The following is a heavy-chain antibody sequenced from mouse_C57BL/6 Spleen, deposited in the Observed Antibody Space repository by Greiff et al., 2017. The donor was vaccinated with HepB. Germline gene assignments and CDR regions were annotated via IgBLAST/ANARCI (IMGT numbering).Heavy chain of an antibody. J-gene: IGHJ1*03. CDR3: ARSLSTMVTTRYFDV. D-gene: IGHD2-2*01. V-gene: IGHV1-82*01. CDR2: IYPGDGDT. Sequence: LVESGPELVKPGASVKISCKASGYAFSSSWMNWVKQRPGKGLEWIGRIYPGDGDTNYNGKFKGKATLTADKSSSTAYMQLSSLTSEDSAVYFCARSLSTMVTTRYFDVWGTGTTVTVSS. CDR1: GYAFSSSW.